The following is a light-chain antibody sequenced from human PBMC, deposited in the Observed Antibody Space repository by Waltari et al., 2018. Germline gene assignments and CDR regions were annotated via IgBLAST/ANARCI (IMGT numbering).Light chain of an antibody. J-gene: IGKJ2*01. Sequence: DIEMTQSPDSLAVSLGERATINCKSSQSVLYSSNNKNYLAWYQHKPGQPPKLLIYWASTRESGVPERFSGSGSGTDFTLTISSLQAEDVAVYYCQQYHDWPLYTFGQGTNLEIK. CDR1: QSVLYSSNNKNY. V-gene: IGKV4-1*01. CDR2: WAS. CDR3: QQYHDWPLYT.